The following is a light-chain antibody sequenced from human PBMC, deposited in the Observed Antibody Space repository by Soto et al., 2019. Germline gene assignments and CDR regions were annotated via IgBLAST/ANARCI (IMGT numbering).Light chain of an antibody. V-gene: IGKV3-15*01. Sequence: EIVMTQSPATLSVSPGEGATLSCRASQGIGDTLAWYQQKTGQTPRLLIYDTPIRATGVPARFSGSRSGAEFTLTISSLQSEDFAVYYCQHYVNWPLTFGGGTKVDIK. CDR3: QHYVNWPLT. J-gene: IGKJ4*01. CDR1: QGIGDT. CDR2: DTP.